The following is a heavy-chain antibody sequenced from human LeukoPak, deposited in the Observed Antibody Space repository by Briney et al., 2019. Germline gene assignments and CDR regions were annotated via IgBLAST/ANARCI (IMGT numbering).Heavy chain of an antibody. CDR2: ISESSSTI. V-gene: IGHV3-48*01. D-gene: IGHD6-19*01. CDR1: GFTFSSHS. J-gene: IGHJ4*02. CDR3: ARGVAVAGRVY. Sequence: GGSLRLSCAASGFTFSSHSMNWVRQAPGKGLEWVSYISESSSTIYYADSVKGRFTISRDNSKNTLYLQMNSLRAEDTAVYYCARGVAVAGRVYWGQGTLVTVSS.